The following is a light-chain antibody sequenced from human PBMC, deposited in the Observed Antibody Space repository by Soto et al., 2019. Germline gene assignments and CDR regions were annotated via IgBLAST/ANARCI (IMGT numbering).Light chain of an antibody. CDR3: QQYDTWPRT. Sequence: TQSPATLSQSPGERATLSCRAGQGVTTNFAWYQQKSGQSPRLLIYDVSIRATGVPARFSGTGSETDFTLAISGLQSEDSAVYFCQQYDTWPRTFGQGTKVDI. V-gene: IGKV3-15*01. CDR1: QGVTTN. J-gene: IGKJ1*01. CDR2: DVS.